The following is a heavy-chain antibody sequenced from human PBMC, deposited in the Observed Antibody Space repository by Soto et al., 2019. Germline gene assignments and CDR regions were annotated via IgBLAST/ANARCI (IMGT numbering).Heavy chain of an antibody. V-gene: IGHV4-31*03. J-gene: IGHJ6*02. CDR3: ARARLDPNYGMDV. CDR2: IYYSGST. Sequence: SETLSLTCTVSGGSISSGGYYWSWIRQHPGKGLEWIGYIYYSGSTYYNPSLKSRVTISVDTSKNQFSLKLSSVTAADTAVYYCARARLDPNYGMDVWGQGTTVTVSS. D-gene: IGHD1-1*01. CDR1: GGSISSGGYY.